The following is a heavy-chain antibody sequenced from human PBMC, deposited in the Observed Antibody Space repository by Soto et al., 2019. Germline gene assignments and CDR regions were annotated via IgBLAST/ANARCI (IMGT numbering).Heavy chain of an antibody. CDR2: ISGSGGST. J-gene: IGHJ4*02. CDR1: GFTFSSYA. D-gene: IGHD6-13*01. V-gene: IGHV3-23*01. CDR3: AKDLLPGYSSSWPHDPYFDY. Sequence: GGSLRLSCAASGFTFSSYAMSWVRQAPGKGLEWVSAISGSGGSTYYADSVKGRFTISRDNSKNTLYLQMNSLRAEDTAVYYCAKDLLPGYSSSWPHDPYFDYWGQGTLVTVSS.